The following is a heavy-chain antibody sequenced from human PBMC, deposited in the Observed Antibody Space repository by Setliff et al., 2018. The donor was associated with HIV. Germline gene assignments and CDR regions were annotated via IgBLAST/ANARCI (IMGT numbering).Heavy chain of an antibody. V-gene: IGHV4-34*01. J-gene: IGHJ4*02. Sequence: PSETLSLTCAVYGGSFSGYYWSWIRQPPGKGLEWIGEVTHSGRTNYNPSLKSRLTISVDTAKNQFSLKLSSVTAADTAVYYCAQGRITMVRGLLDYWGQGTLVTVSS. CDR2: VTHSGRT. CDR3: AQGRITMVRGLLDY. CDR1: GGSFSGYY. D-gene: IGHD3-10*01.